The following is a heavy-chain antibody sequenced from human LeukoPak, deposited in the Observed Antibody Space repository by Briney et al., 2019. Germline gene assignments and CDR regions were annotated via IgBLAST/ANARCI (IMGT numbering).Heavy chain of an antibody. V-gene: IGHV3-30-3*01. J-gene: IGHJ4*02. CDR3: ARAPYTSGWYFAFDY. CDR2: ISYDGSAK. Sequence: PGRALRLSCAASGFTFSVYAIHWVRQAPGKGLEWVAAISYDGSAKYFGDSVKGRFTISRDNSQNTLYLEMSGLRTEDTAVYYCARAPYTSGWYFAFDYWGQGTLVTVSS. CDR1: GFTFSVYA. D-gene: IGHD6-19*01.